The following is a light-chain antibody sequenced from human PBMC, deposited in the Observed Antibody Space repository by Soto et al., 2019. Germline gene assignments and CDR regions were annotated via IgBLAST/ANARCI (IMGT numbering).Light chain of an antibody. CDR3: TSYTTIGTLDL. Sequence: QSVLTQPASVSGSPGQSITISCTGTSSDVGGYGYVSWYQQHPGKAPKLLIYEVSDRPSGVSTRFSGSKSGSTASLTISGLQTEDEADYYCTSYTTIGTLDLFGTGTKVTVL. CDR2: EVS. J-gene: IGLJ1*01. CDR1: SSDVGGYGY. V-gene: IGLV2-14*01.